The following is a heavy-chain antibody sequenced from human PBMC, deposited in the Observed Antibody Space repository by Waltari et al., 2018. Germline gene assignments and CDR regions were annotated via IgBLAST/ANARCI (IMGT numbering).Heavy chain of an antibody. V-gene: IGHV3-33*01. CDR1: GFTFSSYG. D-gene: IGHD5-18*01. CDR2: IWYDGSKK. CDR3: ARNTASNAFDI. J-gene: IGHJ3*02. Sequence: QVQLVESGGGVVQPGRSLRLSCAAPGFTFSSYGQPWVRQAPGKGLEWVAVIWYDGSKKYYAESVKGRFTISRDNSKSTLYLQMNSLRAEDTAVYYCARNTASNAFDIWGQGTMVTVSS.